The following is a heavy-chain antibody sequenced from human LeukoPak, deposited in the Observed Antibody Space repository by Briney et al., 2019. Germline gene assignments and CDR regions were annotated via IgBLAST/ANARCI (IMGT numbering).Heavy chain of an antibody. D-gene: IGHD3-10*01. CDR3: ARSRQASGLFNS. V-gene: IGHV4-30-2*01. CDR1: GGAITSGGYS. CDR2: IYDRGPA. Sequence: SETLSLTCTVSGGAITSGGYSWNWIRQPPGKGLEWIGCIYDRGPAYYNPSLKSRFTISVDRPKNQFFLNVTSLTAADTAVYYCARSRQASGLFNSWGQGTLVVVSS. J-gene: IGHJ5*01.